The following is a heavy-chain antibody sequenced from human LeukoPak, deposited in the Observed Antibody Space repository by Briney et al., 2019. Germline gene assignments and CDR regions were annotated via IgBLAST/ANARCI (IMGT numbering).Heavy chain of an antibody. CDR1: GFTFSSYS. V-gene: IGHV3-48*01. CDR2: ISSSSSTI. D-gene: IGHD6-6*01. J-gene: IGHJ6*03. CDR3: AKDAGSIAARRGEADYYYYYMDV. Sequence: GGSLRLSCAASGFTFSSYSMNWVRQAPGKGLEWVSYISSSSSTIYYADSVKGRFTISRDNAKNSLYLQMNSLRAEDTAVYYCAKDAGSIAARRGEADYYYYYMDVWGKGTTVTVSS.